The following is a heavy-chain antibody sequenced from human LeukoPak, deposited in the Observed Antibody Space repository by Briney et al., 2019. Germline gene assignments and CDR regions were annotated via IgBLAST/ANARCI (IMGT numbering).Heavy chain of an antibody. CDR2: IGGSGSTT. V-gene: IGHV3-48*03. J-gene: IGHJ4*02. D-gene: IGHD3-10*01. Sequence: GGSLRLSCATSGFTYSSYEMNWLRQAPGKGLEWVSYIGGSGSTTYYADSVKGRFTISRDNAKNSLYLQMKSLRAEDTAVYYCARVWHDYYKMDYWGQGTLVTVSS. CDR1: GFTYSSYE. CDR3: ARVWHDYYKMDY.